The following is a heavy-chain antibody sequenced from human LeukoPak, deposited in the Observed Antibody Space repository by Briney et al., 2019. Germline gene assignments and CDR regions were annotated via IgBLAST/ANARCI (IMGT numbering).Heavy chain of an antibody. CDR2: ISSSSSTI. CDR1: GFTFSSYS. CDR3: ASISYSSSWWETYYYGMDV. J-gene: IGHJ6*02. V-gene: IGHV3-48*01. Sequence: PGGSLRLSCAASGFTFSSYSMNWVRQAPGKGLEWVSYISSSSSTIYYADSVKGRFTISRDNAKNSLYLQMNSLRAEDTAVYYCASISYSSSWWETYYYGMDVWGQGTTVTVSS. D-gene: IGHD6-13*01.